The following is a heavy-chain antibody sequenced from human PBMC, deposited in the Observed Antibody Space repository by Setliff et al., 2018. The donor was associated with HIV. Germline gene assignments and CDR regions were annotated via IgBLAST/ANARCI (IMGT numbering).Heavy chain of an antibody. D-gene: IGHD2-15*01. Sequence: KSGGSLRLSCAASAFTFSSFTMSWVRQAPGKGLEWVSSISSSSSFIYYVDSVRGRFTISRDNAKNSLYLQMNSLRAEDTAVYYCARDATRGGDMDVWGKGITVTVSS. CDR3: ARDATRGGDMDV. V-gene: IGHV3-21*06. CDR1: AFTFSSFT. J-gene: IGHJ6*03. CDR2: ISSSSSFI.